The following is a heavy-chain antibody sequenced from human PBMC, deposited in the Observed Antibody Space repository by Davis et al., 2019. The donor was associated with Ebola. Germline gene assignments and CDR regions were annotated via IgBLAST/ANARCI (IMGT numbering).Heavy chain of an antibody. D-gene: IGHD1-14*01. CDR1: GFAFDDYA. CDR2: ISWNSANM. V-gene: IGHV3-9*01. Sequence: SLKISCTASGFAFDDYAMHWVRQPPGKGLEWVSGISWNSANMGYADSVKGRFTISRDNAKNSLYLQMNSLRAEDTAVYYCARGSTGGYWGQGTLVTVSS. CDR3: ARGSTGGY. J-gene: IGHJ4*02.